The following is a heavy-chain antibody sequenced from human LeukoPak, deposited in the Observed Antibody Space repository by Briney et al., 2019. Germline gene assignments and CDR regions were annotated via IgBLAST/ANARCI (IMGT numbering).Heavy chain of an antibody. Sequence: PGGSLRLSCAASGFTFSSYGMHWVRQAPGKGLEWVAFIRYDGSNKYYADSVKGRFTISRDNSKNTLYLQMNSLRAEDTAVYYCAKEAIGYCSSTSCPGGYGYYYYMDVWGKGTTVTVSS. J-gene: IGHJ6*03. V-gene: IGHV3-30*02. CDR3: AKEAIGYCSSTSCPGGYGYYYYMDV. CDR2: IRYDGSNK. CDR1: GFTFSSYG. D-gene: IGHD2-2*01.